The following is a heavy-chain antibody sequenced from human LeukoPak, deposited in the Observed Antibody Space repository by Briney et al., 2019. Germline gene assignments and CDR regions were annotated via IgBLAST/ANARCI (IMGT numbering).Heavy chain of an antibody. CDR1: GGSISSYY. D-gene: IGHD2-15*01. CDR3: ARGSRCSGGSCYSFDY. J-gene: IGHJ4*02. Sequence: SETLSLTCTVSGGSISSYYWSWIRQPPGKGLEWIGYIYYSGSTNYNPSLKSRVTISVDTSKNQFSLKLSSVTAADTAVYYCARGSRCSGGSCYSFDYWGRGTLVTVSS. V-gene: IGHV4-59*01. CDR2: IYYSGST.